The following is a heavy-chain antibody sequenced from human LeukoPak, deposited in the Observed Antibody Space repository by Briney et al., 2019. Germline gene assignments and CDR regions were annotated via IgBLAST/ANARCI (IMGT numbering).Heavy chain of an antibody. CDR1: GGSISSYY. CDR2: IYYSGST. J-gene: IGHJ6*03. Sequence: PSETLSLTCTVSGGSISSYYWSWIRQPPGKGLEWIGHIYYSGSTNYNPSLKSRVTISVDTSKNQFSLKLSSVTAADTAVYYCARLGAEMATIPYYYYYYMDVWGKGTTVTISS. CDR3: ARLGAEMATIPYYYYYYMDV. V-gene: IGHV4-59*01. D-gene: IGHD5-24*01.